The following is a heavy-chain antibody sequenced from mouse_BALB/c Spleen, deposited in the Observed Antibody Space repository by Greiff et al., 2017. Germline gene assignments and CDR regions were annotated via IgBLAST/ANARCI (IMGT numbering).Heavy chain of an antibody. CDR1: GYTFTSYY. J-gene: IGHJ2*01. Sequence: VHLVESGAELVKPGASVTLSCKASGYTFTSYYMYWVKQRPGQGLEWIGEIKPSNGGTNFNEKFKSKATLTVDKSSSTAYMQLSSLTSEDSAVYYCTRRYFDYWGQGTTLTVSS. CDR3: TRRYFDY. V-gene: IGHV1S81*02. CDR2: IKPSNGGT.